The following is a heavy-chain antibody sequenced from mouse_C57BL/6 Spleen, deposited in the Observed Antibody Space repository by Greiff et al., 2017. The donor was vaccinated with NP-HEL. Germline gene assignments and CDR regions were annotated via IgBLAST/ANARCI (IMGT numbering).Heavy chain of an antibody. Sequence: EVQRVESGGGLVKPGGSLKLSCAASGFTFSDYGMHWVRQAPEKGLEWVAYISSGSSTIYYADTVKGRFTLSRDKDKNTLFLQMTSRRSEDTAMYYYARPSSNRDWYFDVWGTGTTVTVSS. CDR1: GFTFSDYG. CDR3: ARPSSNRDWYFDV. V-gene: IGHV5-17*01. J-gene: IGHJ1*03. CDR2: ISSGSSTI. D-gene: IGHD2-5*01.